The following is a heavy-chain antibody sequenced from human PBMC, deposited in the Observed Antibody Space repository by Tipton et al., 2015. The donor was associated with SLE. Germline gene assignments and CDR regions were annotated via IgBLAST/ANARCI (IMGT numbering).Heavy chain of an antibody. D-gene: IGHD3-22*01. J-gene: IGHJ4*02. CDR3: ARDRDDSSGYYYAY. V-gene: IGHV4-34*01. Sequence: TLSLTCAVYGGSFSGYYWSWIRQPPGKGLEWIGEINHSGSTNYNPSLKSRVTISVDTSKNQFSLKLSSVTDADTAVYYCARDRDDSSGYYYAYWGQGTLVTVSS. CDR1: GGSFSGYY. CDR2: INHSGST.